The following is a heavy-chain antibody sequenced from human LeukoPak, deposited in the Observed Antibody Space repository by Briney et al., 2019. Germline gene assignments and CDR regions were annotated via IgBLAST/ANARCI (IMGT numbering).Heavy chain of an antibody. J-gene: IGHJ6*02. Sequence: ASVKVSCKASGYTFTSYGISWVRQAPGQGLEWMGWISAYNGNTNYAQKLQGRVTMTTDTSTSTAYMELRSLRSDDTAVYYCARDQIVVVPAAIFGNYYYYYGMDGWGQGTTVNGSS. CDR1: GYTFTSYG. CDR3: ARDQIVVVPAAIFGNYYYYYGMDG. V-gene: IGHV1-18*01. D-gene: IGHD2-2*02. CDR2: ISAYNGNT.